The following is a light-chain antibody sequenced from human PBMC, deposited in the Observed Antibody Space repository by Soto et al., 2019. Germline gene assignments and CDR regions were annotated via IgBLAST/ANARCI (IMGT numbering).Light chain of an antibody. Sequence: SYELAQPPSVSVAPGQTARITCGGNNIGSESVHWYQQKPGQAPVLVLYEDSGRPSGIPERFSGSSSGNTATLTISRVEAGDEADYYCQVWDSSRDHFVFGRGTKVTVL. CDR2: EDS. CDR3: QVWDSSRDHFV. CDR1: NIGSES. J-gene: IGLJ1*01. V-gene: IGLV3-21*02.